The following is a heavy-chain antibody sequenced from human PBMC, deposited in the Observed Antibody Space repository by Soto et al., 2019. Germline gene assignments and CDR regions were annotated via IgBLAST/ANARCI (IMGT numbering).Heavy chain of an antibody. J-gene: IGHJ4*02. V-gene: IGHV4-59*08. CDR1: GGSINSYY. CDR3: TRHPPLHLEDFSLYRALDY. CDR2: IHDSGRT. D-gene: IGHD3-16*02. Sequence: SETLSLTCTVSGGSINSYYWSWIRQPPGKGLEWIGYIHDSGRTNNNPSLRSRVTVSLDTSKNQFSLKLSSVTAADTAVYYCTRHPPLHLEDFSLYRALDYWGQGSLVTVSS.